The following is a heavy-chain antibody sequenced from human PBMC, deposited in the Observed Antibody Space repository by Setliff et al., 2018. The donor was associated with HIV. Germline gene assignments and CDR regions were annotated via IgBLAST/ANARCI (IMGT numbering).Heavy chain of an antibody. V-gene: IGHV4-59*08. D-gene: IGHD2-21*01. Sequence: SETLSLTCVVSDDSFTNYDWTWIRQSPGKALEWIGYISSSGTTNYNPSLRSRVTISIETSNTRFSLWLRSATAADTATYFCARLGRAIDDGGSSLRLDFWGQGMLVTVPQ. J-gene: IGHJ4*02. CDR3: ARLGRAIDDGGSSLRLDF. CDR2: ISSSGTT. CDR1: DDSFTNYD.